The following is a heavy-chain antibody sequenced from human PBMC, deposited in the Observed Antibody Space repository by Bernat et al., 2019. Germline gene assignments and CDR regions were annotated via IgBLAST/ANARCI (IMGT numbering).Heavy chain of an antibody. D-gene: IGHD3-22*01. Sequence: QVQLVQSGAEVKKPGASVKVSCKASGYTFTGYYMHWVRQAPGQGLEWMGWINPNSGGTNYAQKFPGWVTLTRDTSISTAYLELRRLRSDDTAVYYCSRGAYYYDSSGYPGAFDIWGQGTMVTVSS. J-gene: IGHJ3*02. CDR3: SRGAYYYDSSGYPGAFDI. V-gene: IGHV1-2*04. CDR2: INPNSGGT. CDR1: GYTFTGYY.